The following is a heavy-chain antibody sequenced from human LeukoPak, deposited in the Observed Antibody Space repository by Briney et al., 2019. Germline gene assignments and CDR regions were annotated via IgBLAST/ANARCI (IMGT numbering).Heavy chain of an antibody. Sequence: SETLSLTCAVSGYSISSCYYWGWIRQPPGKGLEWIGIIYLSGSTYYSPSLKSRVTISVDTSKNQFSLRLSSATAADTAIYYCARISPGAFDIWGQGTMVTVSS. CDR3: ARISPGAFDI. J-gene: IGHJ3*02. CDR1: GYSISSCYY. CDR2: IYLSGST. V-gene: IGHV4-38-2*01. D-gene: IGHD2-15*01.